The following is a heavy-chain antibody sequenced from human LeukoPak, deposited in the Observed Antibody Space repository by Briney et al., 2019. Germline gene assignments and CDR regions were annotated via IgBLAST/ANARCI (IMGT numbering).Heavy chain of an antibody. Sequence: SETLSLTCTVSGGSISSHYWNWIRQPPGKGLEWIGYIYYSGSTKYNPPLKSRVTISVDTSKNQFSLKLSSVAAADTAVYYCARDYYGSGTYQEFDYWGQGTLVTVSS. CDR3: ARDYYGSGTYQEFDY. D-gene: IGHD3-10*01. V-gene: IGHV4-59*11. J-gene: IGHJ4*02. CDR1: GGSISSHY. CDR2: IYYSGST.